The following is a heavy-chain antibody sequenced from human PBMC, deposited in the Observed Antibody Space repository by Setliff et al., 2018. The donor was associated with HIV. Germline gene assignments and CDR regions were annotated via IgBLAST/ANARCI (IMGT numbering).Heavy chain of an antibody. CDR3: ASRIYYYDESRVLREEGFVP. CDR2: FYQSGST. Sequence: SETLSLTCSVSGGSLSSADYSWSWIRQAPGEGLEWIGYFYQSGSTYYNRSLESRLTISIDTSKNQFSLKLTSVTAADTAMYYCASRIYYYDESRVLREEGFVPWGQGTLVTVSS. J-gene: IGHJ5*02. V-gene: IGHV4-30-2*01. CDR1: GGSLSSADYS. D-gene: IGHD3-22*01.